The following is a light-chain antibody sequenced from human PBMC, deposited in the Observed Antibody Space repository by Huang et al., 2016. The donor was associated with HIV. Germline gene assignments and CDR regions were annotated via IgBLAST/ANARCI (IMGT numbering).Light chain of an antibody. CDR1: RDISTF. Sequence: MTQSPPSLSASIGDRVTLTCRASRDISTFLDWYQQKPGKPPRLLIYAASILHSGVPSRFSGGGSGTNFTRTVSSLQPEDVANYYCQKYDSAPRTFGQGT. V-gene: IGKV1-27*01. CDR2: AAS. J-gene: IGKJ1*01. CDR3: QKYDSAPRT.